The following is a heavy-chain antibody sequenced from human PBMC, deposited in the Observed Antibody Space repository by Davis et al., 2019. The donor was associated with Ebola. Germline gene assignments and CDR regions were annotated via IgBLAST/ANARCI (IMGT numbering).Heavy chain of an antibody. V-gene: IGHV4-4*02. CDR3: ARGDYDYVWGSYPSWYFDL. CDR1: GGSISSSNW. CDR2: IYHSGST. Sequence: GSLRLSCAVSGGSISSSNWWSWVRQPPGKGLEWIGEIYHSGSTNYNPSLKSRVTISVDKSKNQFSLKLSSVTAADTAVYYCARGDYDYVWGSYPSWYFDLWGRGTLVTVSS. J-gene: IGHJ2*01. D-gene: IGHD3-16*02.